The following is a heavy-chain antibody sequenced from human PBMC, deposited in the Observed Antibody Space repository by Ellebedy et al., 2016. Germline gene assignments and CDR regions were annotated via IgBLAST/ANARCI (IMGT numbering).Heavy chain of an antibody. Sequence: ASVKVSCKASGYTFTHYALSWVRQAPGQGLEWMGWINTDTGNPTYAQDFTGRFVFSSDTSVTTIYLQINSLKDEDTAVYYCARGVGGSGWNSDTPTNYFDPWGQGTLVTVSS. D-gene: IGHD6-19*01. CDR3: ARGVGGSGWNSDTPTNYFDP. CDR2: INTDTGNP. J-gene: IGHJ5*02. CDR1: GYTFTHYA. V-gene: IGHV7-4-1*02.